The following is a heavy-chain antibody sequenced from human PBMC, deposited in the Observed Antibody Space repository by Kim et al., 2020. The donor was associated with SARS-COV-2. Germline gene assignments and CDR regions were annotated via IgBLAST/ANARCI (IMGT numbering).Heavy chain of an antibody. Sequence: GGSLRLSCAASGFTFSSYSMNWVRQAPGKGLEWVSSISSSSSYIYYAYSVKGRFTISRDNAKNSLYLQMNSLRAEDTAVYYCARDGLTTVVTLPFCAFDIWGQGTMVTVSS. J-gene: IGHJ3*02. D-gene: IGHD4-17*01. CDR3: ARDGLTTVVTLPFCAFDI. V-gene: IGHV3-21*01. CDR2: ISSSSSYI. CDR1: GFTFSSYS.